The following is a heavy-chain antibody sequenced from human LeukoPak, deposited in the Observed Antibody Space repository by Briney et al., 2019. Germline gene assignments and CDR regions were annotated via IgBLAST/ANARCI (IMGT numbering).Heavy chain of an antibody. Sequence: ASVKVSCKVSGYTLTELSMHWVRQAPGKGLEWMGGFDPEDGETIYAQKFQGRVTMTEDTSTDTAYMELSSLRSEDTAVYYCATGGPTLLPHYGSLDYWGQGTLVTVSS. CDR1: GYTLTELS. V-gene: IGHV1-24*01. J-gene: IGHJ4*02. CDR2: FDPEDGET. D-gene: IGHD3-16*01. CDR3: ATGGPTLLPHYGSLDY.